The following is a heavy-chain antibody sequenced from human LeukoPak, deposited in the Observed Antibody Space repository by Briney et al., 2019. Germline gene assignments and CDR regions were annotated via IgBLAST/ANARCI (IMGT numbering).Heavy chain of an antibody. D-gene: IGHD4-23*01. Sequence: ASVKVSCKASGYTFTNYYIHWVRQAPGQGLEWMGMINPSGGTTSYAQKFQGRVTMTRDTSTSTVYMELSSLRSEDSAVYYCARDERARGGNSGYFDYWGQGTLITVSS. CDR1: GYTFTNYY. J-gene: IGHJ4*02. CDR2: INPSGGTT. V-gene: IGHV1-46*01. CDR3: ARDERARGGNSGYFDY.